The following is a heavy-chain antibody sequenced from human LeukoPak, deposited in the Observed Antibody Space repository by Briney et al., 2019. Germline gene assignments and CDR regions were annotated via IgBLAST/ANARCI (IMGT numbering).Heavy chain of an antibody. CDR3: ARGEWELLGGMDV. J-gene: IGHJ6*02. Sequence: GGSLRLSCAASGFTFSSYSMNWVRQAPGKGLEWVSSISSSSSYIYYADSVKGRFTISRDNAKNSLYLQMNCLRAEDTAVYYCARGEWELLGGMDVWGQGTTVTVSS. CDR1: GFTFSSYS. D-gene: IGHD1-26*01. CDR2: ISSSSSYI. V-gene: IGHV3-21*01.